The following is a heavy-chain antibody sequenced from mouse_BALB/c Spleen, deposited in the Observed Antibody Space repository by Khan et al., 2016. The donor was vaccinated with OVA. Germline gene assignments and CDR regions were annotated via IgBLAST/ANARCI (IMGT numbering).Heavy chain of an antibody. CDR3: TRAGYGAFAF. CDR2: IYPGNNET. J-gene: IGHJ3*01. D-gene: IGHD1-1*01. V-gene: IGHV1-5*01. Sequence: VQLQQSGTVLARPGTSVRMSCKASGYIFTDYLMHWVKRRPGQGLEWIGSIYPGNNETNYNQKFKDKAKLTSVPSASTAYMDFTSLTNEDSAVCYCTRAGYGAFAFWGQGTLVTVSA. CDR1: GYIFTDYL.